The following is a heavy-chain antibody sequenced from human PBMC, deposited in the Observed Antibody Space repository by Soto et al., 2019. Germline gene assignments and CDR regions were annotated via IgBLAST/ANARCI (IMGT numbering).Heavy chain of an antibody. CDR1: GYSFTRNG. CDR3: VRDRDSDTWPSRDV. CDR2: ISAKNGDT. D-gene: IGHD1-26*01. V-gene: IGHV1-18*01. J-gene: IGHJ6*02. Sequence: ASVKVSCKASGYSFTRNGISWVRQAPGQGLEWMGWISAKNGDTNYAQKFQGRVIMTTDTSTSTAYMELRSLRSDDTAVYYCVRDRDSDTWPSRDVWGRGTTVTVSS.